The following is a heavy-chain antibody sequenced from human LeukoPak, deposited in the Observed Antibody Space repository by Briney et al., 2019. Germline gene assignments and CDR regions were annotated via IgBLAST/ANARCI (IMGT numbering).Heavy chain of an antibody. D-gene: IGHD4-17*01. Sequence: SETLSLTCTVSGGSISSGGYYWSWIRQHPGKGLGWIGYIYYSGSTYYNPSLKSRVTISVDTSKNQFSLKLSSVTAADTAVYYCARLMTTVTIIDYWGQGTLVTVSS. CDR2: IYYSGST. CDR3: ARLMTTVTIIDY. J-gene: IGHJ4*02. V-gene: IGHV4-31*03. CDR1: GGSISSGGYY.